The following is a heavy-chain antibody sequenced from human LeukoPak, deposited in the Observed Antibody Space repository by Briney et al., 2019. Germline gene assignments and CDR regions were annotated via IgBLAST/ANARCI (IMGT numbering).Heavy chain of an antibody. D-gene: IGHD5-18*01. CDR3: ARGVGIGGYSYGSDFDY. Sequence: GGSLRLACAAYGFTFSSYSMNWVRQAPGKGLEWVSYISSSSSTIYYADSVKDRFTISRDNAKDSLYLQMNSLRAEDTAVYYCARGVGIGGYSYGSDFDYWGQGTLVTVSS. J-gene: IGHJ4*02. CDR1: GFTFSSYS. CDR2: ISSSSSTI. V-gene: IGHV3-48*01.